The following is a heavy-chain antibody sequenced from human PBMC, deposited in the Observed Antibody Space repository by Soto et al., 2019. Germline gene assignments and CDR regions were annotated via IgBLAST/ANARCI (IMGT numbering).Heavy chain of an antibody. V-gene: IGHV3-15*01. D-gene: IGHD3-3*01. CDR2: IKSKTDGGTT. CDR3: TTDTLHDFWSGYYKIFDY. Sequence: GWSLSLSCAAAGFTFRNAWMSWVRHAAGSGLELVGRIKSKTDGGTTDYAAPVKGRFTISRDDSKNTLYLQMNSLKTEDTAVCYCTTDTLHDFWSGYYKIFDYWGQGALVTVSS. J-gene: IGHJ4*02. CDR1: GFTFRNAW.